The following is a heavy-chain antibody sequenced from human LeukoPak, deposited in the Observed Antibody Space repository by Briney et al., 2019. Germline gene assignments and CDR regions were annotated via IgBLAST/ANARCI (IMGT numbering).Heavy chain of an antibody. D-gene: IGHD4-11*01. V-gene: IGHV4-30-4*01. CDR1: GGSISSGDYY. CDR3: ARDHSKGYYYYGMDV. Sequence: SETLSLTCTVSGGSISSGDYYWSWIRQPPGRGLEWIGYIYYSGSTYYNPSLKSRVTISVDTSKNQFSLKLSSVTAADTAVYYCARDHSKGYYYYGMDVWGQGTTVTVSS. J-gene: IGHJ6*02. CDR2: IYYSGST.